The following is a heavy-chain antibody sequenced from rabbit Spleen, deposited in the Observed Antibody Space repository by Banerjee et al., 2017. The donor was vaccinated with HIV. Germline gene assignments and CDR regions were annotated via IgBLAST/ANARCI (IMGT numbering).Heavy chain of an antibody. V-gene: IGHV1S40*01. Sequence: QSLEESGGGLVKPGGTLTLTCKASGLDFSNNYWICWVRQAPGKGLEWIACINIATGKSVYASWAKGRFIMFRTSSTTVTLQMTSLTAADTATYFCARDLTSVVGWNFNLWGPGTLVTVS. CDR3: ARDLTSVVGWNFNL. J-gene: IGHJ4*01. CDR2: INIATGKS. D-gene: IGHD1-1*01. CDR1: GLDFSNNYW.